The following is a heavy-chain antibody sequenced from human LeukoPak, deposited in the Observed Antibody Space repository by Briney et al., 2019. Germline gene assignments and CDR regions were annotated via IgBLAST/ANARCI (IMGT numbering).Heavy chain of an antibody. CDR1: GGTFISYA. CDR3: ARESRSSGWYGGDFDY. V-gene: IGHV1-69*13. Sequence: GASVKVSCKASGGTFISYAISWVRQAPGQGLEWMGGIIPIFGTANYAQKFQGRVTITADESTSTAYMELSSLRSEDTAVYYCARESRSSGWYGGDFDYWGQGTLVTVSS. CDR2: IIPIFGTA. J-gene: IGHJ4*02. D-gene: IGHD6-19*01.